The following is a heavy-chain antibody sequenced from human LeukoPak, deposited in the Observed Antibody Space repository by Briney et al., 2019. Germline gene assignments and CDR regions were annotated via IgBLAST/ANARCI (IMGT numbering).Heavy chain of an antibody. CDR1: GFAFSSYG. Sequence: AGGSLRLSCAASGFAFSSYGMHWVRQAPGKGLEWVAVIWYDGSNKYYADSVKGRFTISRDNSKNTLYLQMNSLRAEDTAVYYCARDQYCSSTSCYYYFDYWGQGTLVTVSS. CDR3: ARDQYCSSTSCYYYFDY. V-gene: IGHV3-33*01. D-gene: IGHD2-2*01. CDR2: IWYDGSNK. J-gene: IGHJ4*02.